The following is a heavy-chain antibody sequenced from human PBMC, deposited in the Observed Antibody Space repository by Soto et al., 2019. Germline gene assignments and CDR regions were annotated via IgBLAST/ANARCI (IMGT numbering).Heavy chain of an antibody. CDR3: ASTKRSGRGCYSWSLDY. CDR1: GGSITTGVYY. J-gene: IGHJ4*02. Sequence: PSETLSLTCTVSGGSITTGVYYWSWIRHLPGKGLEWIGHRYYSDSTYYNPSLKSRVPISLDTSKNQFSLKLSFVTAADTAMYYRASTKRSGRGCYSWSLDYWGEGTPVTVPQ. D-gene: IGHD2-15*01. CDR2: RYYSDST. V-gene: IGHV4-31*03.